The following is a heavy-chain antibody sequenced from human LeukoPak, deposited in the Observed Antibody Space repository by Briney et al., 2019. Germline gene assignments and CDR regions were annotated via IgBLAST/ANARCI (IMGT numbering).Heavy chain of an antibody. J-gene: IGHJ6*04. CDR3: AELGITMIGGV. Sequence: GGSLRLSCATSGFTFSTSDMHWVRQAPGKGLEWVSFIQYDGSRKNYVDSVKGRFTISRDNAKNSLYLQMNSLRAEDTAVYYCAELGITMIGGVWGKGTTVTISS. CDR1: GFTFSTSD. V-gene: IGHV3-30*02. CDR2: IQYDGSRK. D-gene: IGHD3-10*02.